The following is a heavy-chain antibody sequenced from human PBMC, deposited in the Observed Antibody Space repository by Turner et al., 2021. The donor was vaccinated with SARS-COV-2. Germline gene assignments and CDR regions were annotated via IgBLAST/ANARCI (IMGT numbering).Heavy chain of an antibody. D-gene: IGHD3-16*01. Sequence: EVQLVESGGGFIQSGGSLRLSCTASASTFSNYVMNWVRQAPGKGLEWLGSISSGDSGTHYADSVKGRFTISRDNAENSLFLEMNSLRVEDTGVYFCARCYLSTFGWFDPWGRGTLVTVSS. V-gene: IGHV3-48*03. CDR3: ARCYLSTFGWFDP. CDR1: ASTFSNYV. J-gene: IGHJ5*02. CDR2: ISSGDSGT.